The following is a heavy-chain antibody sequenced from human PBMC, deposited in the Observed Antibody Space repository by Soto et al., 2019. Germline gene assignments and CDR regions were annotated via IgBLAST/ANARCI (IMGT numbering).Heavy chain of an antibody. D-gene: IGHD3-16*01. CDR3: AKHVLGGNMGWFHP. J-gene: IGHJ5*02. CDR1: GFTFSNYV. Sequence: EVHLLESGGGLVQPGGSLRLSCAASGFTFSNYVMSWLRQAPGRGLEWVSSINANGRSADYADSVKGRFTISRDNSRSSLHLQMNSLKAEDTAIYYCAKHVLGGNMGWFHPWGRGTLVTVSS. CDR2: INANGRSA. V-gene: IGHV3-23*01.